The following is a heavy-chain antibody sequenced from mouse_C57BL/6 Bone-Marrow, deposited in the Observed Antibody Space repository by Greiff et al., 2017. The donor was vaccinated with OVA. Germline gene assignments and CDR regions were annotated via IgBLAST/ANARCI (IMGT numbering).Heavy chain of an antibody. J-gene: IGHJ2*01. CDR3: ARFLLPYFDY. Sequence: QVQLQQPGAELVKPGASVKLSCKASGYTFTSYWMQWVKQRPGQGLEWIGEIDPSDSYTNYNQKFKGKATLTVDPSSSTAYMQLSSLTSEDSAVYYCARFLLPYFDYWGQGTTLTVSS. CDR2: IDPSDSYT. V-gene: IGHV1-50*01. D-gene: IGHD2-10*01. CDR1: GYTFTSYW.